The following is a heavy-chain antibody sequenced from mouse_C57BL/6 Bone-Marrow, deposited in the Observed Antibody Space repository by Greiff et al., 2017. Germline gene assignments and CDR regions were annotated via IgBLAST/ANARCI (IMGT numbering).Heavy chain of an antibody. V-gene: IGHV1-62-2*01. D-gene: IGHD2-4*01. Sequence: QVQLQQPGAELVKPGASVKLSCKASGYTFTEYTIHWVKQRSGQGLEWIGWFYPGSGSIKYNEKFKDKATLTVDKSSSTAYMELSRRTSEDSAVYYYARNEWYDDESDLDYWGQGTTVTVSS. CDR3: ARNEWYDDESDLDY. J-gene: IGHJ4*01. CDR1: GYTFTEYT. CDR2: FYPGSGSI.